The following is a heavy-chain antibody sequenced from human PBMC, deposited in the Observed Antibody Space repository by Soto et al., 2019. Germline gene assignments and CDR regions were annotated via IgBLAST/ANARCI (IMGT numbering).Heavy chain of an antibody. CDR1: GFTFSSYT. CDR2: ISYDGSNK. Sequence: GGSLRLSCAASGFTFSSYTMHWVRQAPGKGLEWVAVISYDGSNKYYADSVKGRFTISRDNFKNTLYLQVNSLRAEDTAVYYCASYYICVLYCYGMDFWGQGTTVTVSS. V-gene: IGHV3-30-3*01. J-gene: IGHJ6*02. CDR3: ASYYICVLYCYGMDF. D-gene: IGHD3-10*01.